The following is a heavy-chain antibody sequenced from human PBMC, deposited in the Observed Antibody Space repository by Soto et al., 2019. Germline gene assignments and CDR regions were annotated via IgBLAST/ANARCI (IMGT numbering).Heavy chain of an antibody. CDR2: INPNSGGT. Sequence: ASEKVSCKASGYTFTGAYIHWVRQAPRQGLEWMGCINPNSGGTEFAQKFQGRVTVTRDTSITTVYMEMNRLRSDDTGVYYCARGFTTRSYRVDVRGQGPAVTVSS. CDR1: GYTFTGAY. CDR3: ARGFTTRSYRVDV. J-gene: IGHJ6*02. D-gene: IGHD3-16*02. V-gene: IGHV1-2*02.